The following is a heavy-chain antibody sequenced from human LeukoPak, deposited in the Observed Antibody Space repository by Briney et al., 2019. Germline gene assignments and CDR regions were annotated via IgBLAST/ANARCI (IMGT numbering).Heavy chain of an antibody. CDR3: VRHKPYCGGDCYSFDS. V-gene: IGHV4-31*03. Sequence: SETLSLTCTVSGGSISSGGYYWSWIRQHPGKGLEWIAYIDYSGSTYYNPSLKSRVTISIDTSKNQFSLKLTSMTAADTAVYYCVRHKPYCGGDCYSFDSWGQGTLVTVSA. J-gene: IGHJ4*02. D-gene: IGHD2-21*02. CDR1: GGSISSGGYY. CDR2: IDYSGST.